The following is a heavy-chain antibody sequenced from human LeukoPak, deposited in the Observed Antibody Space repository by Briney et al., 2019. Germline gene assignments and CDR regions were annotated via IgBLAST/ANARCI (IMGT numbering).Heavy chain of an antibody. J-gene: IGHJ4*02. CDR1: GFTFSNAW. CDR2: IKSKTDGGTT. Sequence: GGSLRLSCAASGFTFSNAWMSWVRQAPGKGLEWVGRIKSKTDGGTTDYAAPVKGRFTISRDDSKNTLYLQMNSLKTEDTAVYYCTTDTLRGYSGYDYYWGQGTLVTVSS. V-gene: IGHV3-15*01. D-gene: IGHD5-12*01. CDR3: TTDTLRGYSGYDYY.